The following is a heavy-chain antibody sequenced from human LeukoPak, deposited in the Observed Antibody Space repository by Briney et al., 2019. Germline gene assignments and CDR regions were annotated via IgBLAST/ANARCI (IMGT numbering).Heavy chain of an antibody. CDR2: MNPNSGNT. CDR3: ATPYSSSSDAFDI. V-gene: IGHV1-8*03. CDR1: GYTFTSYD. D-gene: IGHD6-6*01. Sequence: ASVKVSCKASGYTFTSYDINWVRQATGQGLEWMGWMNPNSGNTGYAQKFQGRVTITRNTSISTAYMELSSLRSEDTAVYYCATPYSSSSDAFDIWGQGTMVTVSS. J-gene: IGHJ3*02.